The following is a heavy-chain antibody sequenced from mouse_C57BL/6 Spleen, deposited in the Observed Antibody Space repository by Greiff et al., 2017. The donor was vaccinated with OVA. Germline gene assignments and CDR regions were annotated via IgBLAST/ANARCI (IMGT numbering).Heavy chain of an antibody. V-gene: IGHV1-18*01. J-gene: IGHJ2*01. CDR3: ARRDYYGPYYFDY. D-gene: IGHD1-1*01. CDR2: INPNNGGT. CDR1: GYTFTDYN. Sequence: VQLQQSGPELVKPGASVKIPCKASGYTFTDYNMDWVKQSHGKSLEWIGDINPNNGGTIYNQKFKGKATLTVDKSSSTAYMELRSLTSEDTAVYYCARRDYYGPYYFDYWGQGTTLTVSS.